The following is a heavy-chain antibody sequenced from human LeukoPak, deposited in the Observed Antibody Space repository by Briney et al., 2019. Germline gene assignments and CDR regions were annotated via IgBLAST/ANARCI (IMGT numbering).Heavy chain of an antibody. CDR2: ISVSGNT. CDR1: GFTLSSYA. Sequence: GGSLRLSCAASGFTLSSYAMSWVRQGPGKGLEWVSAISVSGNTYHADSVKGRFTISRDSSKNTLNLQMNSLRAGDAAVYYCAKAPVTTCSGAYCYPFDYWSQGTLVTVSS. CDR3: AKAPVTTCSGAYCYPFDY. V-gene: IGHV3-23*01. D-gene: IGHD2-15*01. J-gene: IGHJ4*02.